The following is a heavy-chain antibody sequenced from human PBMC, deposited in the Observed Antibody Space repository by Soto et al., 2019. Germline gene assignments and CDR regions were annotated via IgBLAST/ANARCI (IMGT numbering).Heavy chain of an antibody. D-gene: IGHD4-17*01. CDR1: GGSFSGYH. CDR3: ARGADYGDTVREYFFDF. J-gene: IGHJ4*01. V-gene: IGHV4-34*01. Sequence: LSLTCAVYGGSFSGYHWSWIRQPPGKGLEWIGEINHSGSTYFNPSLLSRVGMSLDTSGNRFSLRLTSVTAADTAVYYCARGADYGDTVREYFFDFWGQGALVTVSS. CDR2: INHSGST.